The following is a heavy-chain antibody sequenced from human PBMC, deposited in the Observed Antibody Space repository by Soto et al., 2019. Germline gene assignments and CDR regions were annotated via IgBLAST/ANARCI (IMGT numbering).Heavy chain of an antibody. CDR1: GGSISSGGYS. CDR2: IYHSGSN. J-gene: IGHJ5*02. Sequence: QLQLQESGSGLVKPSQTLSLTCAVSGGSISSGGYSWNWIRQPPGKGLQWIGYIYHSGSNLYNPCLKSRITISIDKSKNQFSRKLSSGTAADSAVYYCARDQREGNWFDPWGHGTLVTVSS. CDR3: ARDQREGNWFDP. V-gene: IGHV4-30-2*01.